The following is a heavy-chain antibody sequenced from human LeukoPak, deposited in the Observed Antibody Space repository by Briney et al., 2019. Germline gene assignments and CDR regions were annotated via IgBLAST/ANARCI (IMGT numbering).Heavy chain of an antibody. CDR3: ARVEEGYGSGRRENYYYYYMDV. D-gene: IGHD3-10*01. CDR2: IYTSGGT. V-gene: IGHV4-61*02. J-gene: IGHJ6*03. CDR1: GGSISSGSYY. Sequence: KSSETLSLTCTVSGGSISSGSYYWSWIRQPAGKGLEWIGRIYTSGGTNYNPSLKSRVTISVDTSKNQFSPKLSSVTAADTAVYYCARVEEGYGSGRRENYYYYYMDVWGKGTTVTISS.